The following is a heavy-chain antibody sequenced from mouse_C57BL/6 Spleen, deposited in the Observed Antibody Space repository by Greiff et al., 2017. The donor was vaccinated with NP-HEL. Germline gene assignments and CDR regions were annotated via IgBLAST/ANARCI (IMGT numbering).Heavy chain of an antibody. CDR2: IDPSDSYT. V-gene: IGHV1-69*01. CDR1: GYTFTSYW. D-gene: IGHD2-2*01. Sequence: QVQLQQPGAELVMPGASVKLSCKASGYTFTSYWMHWVKQRPGQGLEWIGEIDPSDSYTNYNQKFKGKSTLTVDKSSSTAYMQLSSLTSEDSAVYYCARWVGGYDGGYAMDYWGQGTSVTVSS. J-gene: IGHJ4*01. CDR3: ARWVGGYDGGYAMDY.